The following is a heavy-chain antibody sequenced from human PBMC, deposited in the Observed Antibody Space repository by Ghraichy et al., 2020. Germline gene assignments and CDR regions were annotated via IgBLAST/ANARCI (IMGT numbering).Heavy chain of an antibody. CDR1: GFTFSSYA. Sequence: GGSLRLSCSASGFTFSSYALHWVRQAPGKGLEYISAISGNGGGTYYADSVRGRVTISRDNSENTLYLQMSSLRPEDTAVYYCLKWHSTGIFWGQGTLVTVSS. CDR3: LKWHSTGIF. V-gene: IGHV3-64D*09. D-gene: IGHD1-14*01. J-gene: IGHJ4*02. CDR2: ISGNGGGT.